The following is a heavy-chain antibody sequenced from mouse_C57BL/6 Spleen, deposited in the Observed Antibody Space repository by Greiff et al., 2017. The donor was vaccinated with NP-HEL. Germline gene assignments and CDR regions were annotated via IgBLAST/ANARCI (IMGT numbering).Heavy chain of an antibody. CDR3: ARETRCSYWYFDV. CDR1: GFTFSDYY. J-gene: IGHJ1*03. V-gene: IGHV5-16*01. Sequence: EVMLVESEGGLVQPGSSVKLSCTASGFTFSDYYMAWVRQVPEKGLEWVANINYDGSSTYYLDSLKSRFIISRDNAKNILYLQMSRLKSEDTATYYCARETRCSYWYFDVWGTGTTVTVSS. D-gene: IGHD1-1*01. CDR2: INYDGSST.